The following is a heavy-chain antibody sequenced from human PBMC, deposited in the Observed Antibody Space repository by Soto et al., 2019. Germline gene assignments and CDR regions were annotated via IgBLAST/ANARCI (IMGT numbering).Heavy chain of an antibody. CDR3: AKRTLWTTAYFDY. CDR2: ISGSGGST. D-gene: IGHD4-17*01. V-gene: IGHV3-23*01. Sequence: GGSLRLSCAASGFTFSSYAMIWARQAPGKGLEWVSAISGSGGSTYYADSVKGRFTISRDNSKNTLYLQMNSLRAEDTAVYYCAKRTLWTTAYFDYWGQGTLVTVS. J-gene: IGHJ4*02. CDR1: GFTFSSYA.